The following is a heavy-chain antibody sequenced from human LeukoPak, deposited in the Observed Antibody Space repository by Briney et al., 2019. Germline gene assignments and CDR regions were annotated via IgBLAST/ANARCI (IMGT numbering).Heavy chain of an antibody. V-gene: IGHV1-8*02. D-gene: IGHD3-3*01. CDR3: ARGLPKAVFGMVIED. J-gene: IGHJ1*01. CDR2: MNTNSGNT. CDR1: GYTFTSYA. Sequence: GASVKVSCKASGYTFTSYAMHWVRQATGQGLEWMGWMNTNSGNTGYSQNFQGRVTMTRDTSISTAYMELSSLMSEDTAVYYCARGLPKAVFGMVIEDWGQGTLVTVSS.